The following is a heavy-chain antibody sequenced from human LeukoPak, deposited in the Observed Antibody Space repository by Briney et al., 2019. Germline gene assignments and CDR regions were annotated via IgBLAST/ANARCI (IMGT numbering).Heavy chain of an antibody. CDR3: AKDLADYYGSGSYSDY. D-gene: IGHD3-10*01. CDR1: GFTFSNYN. V-gene: IGHV3-23*01. CDR2: ISGSGGST. Sequence: GGSLRLSCAASGFTFSNYNMNWVRQAPGKGLEWVSAISGSGGSTYYADSVKGRFTISRDNSKNTLYLQMNSLRAEDTAVYYRAKDLADYYGSGSYSDYWGQGTLVTVSS. J-gene: IGHJ4*02.